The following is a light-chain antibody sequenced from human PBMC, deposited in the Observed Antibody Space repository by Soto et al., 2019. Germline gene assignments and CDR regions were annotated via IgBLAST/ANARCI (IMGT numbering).Light chain of an antibody. J-gene: IGLJ1*01. CDR3: AAWDGSLNVYV. CDR1: SSSIGSNS. CDR2: TNS. Sequence: QSVLTQPPSASGTPGQRVTISCSGSSSSIGSNSVNWYQQLPRTAPKVLIYTNSQRPSGVPDRFSGSKSGTSASLAISGLKTEDEDDYYCAAWDGSLNVYVFGTGTKLTVL. V-gene: IGLV1-44*01.